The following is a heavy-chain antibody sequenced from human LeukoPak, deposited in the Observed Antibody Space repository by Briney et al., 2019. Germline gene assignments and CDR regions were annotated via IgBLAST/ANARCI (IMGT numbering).Heavy chain of an antibody. J-gene: IGHJ3*02. V-gene: IGHV3-74*01. D-gene: IGHD2-2*01. CDR3: AKNLEIVPAALDAFDI. Sequence: GGSLRLSCAASGFTFSSYWMHWVRQAPGKGLVWVSRINSDGSSTSYADSVKGRFTISRDNAKNTLYLQMNSLRAEDTAVYYCAKNLEIVPAALDAFDIWGQGTMVTVSS. CDR2: INSDGSST. CDR1: GFTFSSYW.